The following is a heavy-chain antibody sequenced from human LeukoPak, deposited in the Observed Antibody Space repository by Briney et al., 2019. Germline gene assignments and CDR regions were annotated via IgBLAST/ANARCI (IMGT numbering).Heavy chain of an antibody. D-gene: IGHD2-15*01. CDR1: GFNFSNYA. CDR3: ARDWARRLRDADY. CDR2: ISYDGSIK. V-gene: IGHV3-30*04. J-gene: IGHJ4*02. Sequence: PGGSLRLSCAASGFNFSNYAMHWVRQAPGRGLERVAVISYDGSIKYYADSVKGRFTISRDNSKNTLYLQMNSLRVEDTAVYYCARDWARRLRDADYWGQGNLVTVSS.